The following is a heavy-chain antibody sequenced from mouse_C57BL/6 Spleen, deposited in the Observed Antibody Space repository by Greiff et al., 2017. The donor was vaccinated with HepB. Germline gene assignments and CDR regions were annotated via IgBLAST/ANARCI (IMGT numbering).Heavy chain of an antibody. CDR1: GYTFTDYN. V-gene: IGHV1-22*01. Sequence: EVQLQESGPELVKPGASVKMSCKASGYTFTDYNMHWVKQSHGKSLEWIGYINPNNGGTSYNQKFKGKATLTVNKSSSTAYMELRSLTSEDSAVYYCARRGDDSPWFAYWGQGTLVTVSA. D-gene: IGHD2-12*01. CDR3: ARRGDDSPWFAY. J-gene: IGHJ3*01. CDR2: INPNNGGT.